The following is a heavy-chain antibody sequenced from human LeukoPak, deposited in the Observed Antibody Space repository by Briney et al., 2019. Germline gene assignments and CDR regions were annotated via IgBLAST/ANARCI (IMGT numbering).Heavy chain of an antibody. Sequence: ASVKVSCKASGYTFTSYDINWVRQATGQGLEWMGWMNPNSGNTGYAQKFQGRVTITADESTSTAYMELSSLRSEDTAVYYCARDRISNYYGSGSYSWFDPWGQGTLVTVSS. J-gene: IGHJ5*02. V-gene: IGHV1-8*03. D-gene: IGHD3-10*01. CDR2: MNPNSGNT. CDR1: GYTFTSYD. CDR3: ARDRISNYYGSGSYSWFDP.